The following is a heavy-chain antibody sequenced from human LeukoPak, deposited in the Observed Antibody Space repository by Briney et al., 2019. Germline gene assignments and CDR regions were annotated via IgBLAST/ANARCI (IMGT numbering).Heavy chain of an antibody. D-gene: IGHD6-19*01. CDR3: ARRLAGTQFDY. J-gene: IGHJ4*02. CDR2: ISYDGSNK. V-gene: IGHV3-30-3*01. Sequence: QAGGSLRLSCAASGFTFSSYAMHWVRQAPGKGLEWVAVISYDGSNKYYADSVKGRFTISRDNSKNTLYLQMNSLRAEDTAVYYCARRLAGTQFDYWGQGTLVTVSS. CDR1: GFTFSSYA.